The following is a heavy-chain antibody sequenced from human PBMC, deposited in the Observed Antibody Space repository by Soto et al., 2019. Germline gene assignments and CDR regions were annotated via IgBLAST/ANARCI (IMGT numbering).Heavy chain of an antibody. Sequence: QVHLVESGGGVVQPGRSLRLSCAASGFTFSNYAMHWVRQAPGKGLEWVAVISYDGSDKYNANSVKGRFTISRDNSKNTLYLQMNSLRAEDTAVYYCARDTGPNGYNYYYFGMDVWGQGTTVTGSS. CDR1: GFTFSNYA. CDR3: ARDTGPNGYNYYYFGMDV. D-gene: IGHD5-18*01. V-gene: IGHV3-30-3*01. J-gene: IGHJ6*02. CDR2: ISYDGSDK.